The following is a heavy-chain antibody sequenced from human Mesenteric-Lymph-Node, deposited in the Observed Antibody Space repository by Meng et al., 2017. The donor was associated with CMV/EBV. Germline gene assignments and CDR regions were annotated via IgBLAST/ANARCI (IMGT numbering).Heavy chain of an antibody. CDR2: IRYDGSNK. J-gene: IGHJ4*02. D-gene: IGHD3/OR15-3a*01. CDR3: AKEAGDWDPDY. CDR1: GFTFSNYG. Sequence: GESLKISCAASGFTFSNYGMHWVRQAPGKGLEWVAVIRYDGSNKYYADSVKGRFTISRDNFRNTVDLQMNSLRPEDTGVYYCAKEAGDWDPDYWGQGMVVTVSS. V-gene: IGHV3-30*02.